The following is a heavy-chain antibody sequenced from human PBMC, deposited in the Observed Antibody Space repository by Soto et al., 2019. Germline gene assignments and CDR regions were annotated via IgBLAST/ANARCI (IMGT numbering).Heavy chain of an antibody. CDR2: INAGNGNT. CDR3: ARAWGCSGGSCPEGWFDP. J-gene: IGHJ5*02. Sequence: ASVKVSCKASGYTFTSYAMHWVRQAPGQRLEWMGWINAGNGNTKYSQKFQGRVTITRDTSASTAYMELSSLRSEDTAVYYCARAWGCSGGSCPEGWFDPWGQGTLVTVSS. V-gene: IGHV1-3*01. D-gene: IGHD2-15*01. CDR1: GYTFTSYA.